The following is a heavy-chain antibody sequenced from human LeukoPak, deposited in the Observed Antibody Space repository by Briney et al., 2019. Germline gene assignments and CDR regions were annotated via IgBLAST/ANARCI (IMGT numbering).Heavy chain of an antibody. J-gene: IGHJ4*02. CDR1: GGSFSGYY. Sequence: PSETLSLTCAVYGGSFSGYYWSWIRQPPGKRLEWIGEINHSGSTNYNPSLKSRVTISVDTSKNQFSLKLSSVTAADTAVYYCARDPLFYDILTGYHNWGHFDYWGQGTLVTVSS. D-gene: IGHD3-9*01. CDR3: ARDPLFYDILTGYHNWGHFDY. CDR2: INHSGST. V-gene: IGHV4-34*01.